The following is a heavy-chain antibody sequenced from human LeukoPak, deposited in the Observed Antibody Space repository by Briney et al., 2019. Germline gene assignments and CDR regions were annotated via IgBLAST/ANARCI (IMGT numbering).Heavy chain of an antibody. CDR1: GGSITSNH. V-gene: IGHV4-4*07. D-gene: IGHD3-10*01. Sequence: SETLSLTCSVSGGSITSNHWTWIRHPAGKALEWIGRIYSSGGTNYNPSLKSRVTMSVDTSKNQFSLRLNSVTAADTAVYFCARVGSYYSGSGSPLYSAWFDPWGQGTLVTVSS. J-gene: IGHJ5*02. CDR2: IYSSGGT. CDR3: ARVGSYYSGSGSPLYSAWFDP.